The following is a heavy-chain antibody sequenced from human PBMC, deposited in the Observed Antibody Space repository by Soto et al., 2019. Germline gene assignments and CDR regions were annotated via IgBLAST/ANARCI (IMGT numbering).Heavy chain of an antibody. CDR3: ASDAAPYYDIWRGDPVCPASYYGMDV. J-gene: IGHJ6*02. Sequence: SVKVSCKASGGTFSRYAISWVRQAPGQGLEWMGGIIPIFGTANYAQKFQGRVTITADESTSTAYMELSSLRSDDTAVYYCASDAAPYYDIWRGDPVCPASYYGMDVWGEATTVT. CDR2: IIPIFGTA. CDR1: GGTFSRYA. V-gene: IGHV1-69*13. D-gene: IGHD3-3*01.